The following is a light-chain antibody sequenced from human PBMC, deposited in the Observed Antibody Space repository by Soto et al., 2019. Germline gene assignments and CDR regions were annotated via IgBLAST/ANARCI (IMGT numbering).Light chain of an antibody. V-gene: IGKV1-39*01. CDR3: QQSYSTLSIT. J-gene: IGKJ5*01. CDR2: AAS. Sequence: DIQMTQSPSSLSASVGDRVTITCRASESISRHLNWYQQKPGKAPNLLIYAASSLQNGVPSRFSGSGAGTDFTINISNLQPEDFATYYCQQSYSTLSITFGQGTRLEIK. CDR1: ESISRH.